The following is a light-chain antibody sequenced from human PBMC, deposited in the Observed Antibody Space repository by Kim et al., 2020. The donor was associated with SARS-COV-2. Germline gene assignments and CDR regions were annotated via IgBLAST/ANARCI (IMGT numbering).Light chain of an antibody. J-gene: IGKJ2*01. CDR2: GGS. CDR1: QDVKSN. V-gene: IGKV3-15*01. Sequence: VSPGERAPLSCRARQDVKSNVAWYQQRPSQAPKGLNYGGSTSAKGIPARVSRSGTGTRFTLTNSSLQAEDFGVYYWQKINNWPRYTWAQETRRE. CDR3: QKINNWPRYT.